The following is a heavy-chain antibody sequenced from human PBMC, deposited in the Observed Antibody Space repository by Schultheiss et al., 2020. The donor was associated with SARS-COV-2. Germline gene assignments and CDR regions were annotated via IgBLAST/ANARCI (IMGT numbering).Heavy chain of an antibody. CDR1: GFSFSDYY. J-gene: IGHJ4*02. Sequence: GGSLRLSCAASGFSFSDYYMSWVRQAPGKGREWVSAISGSGGSTYYADSVKGRFTISRDNSKNTLYLQMNSLRAEDTAVYYCAKPAGWYKENYYFDYWGQGTLVTVAS. CDR2: ISGSGGST. V-gene: IGHV3-23*01. CDR3: AKPAGWYKENYYFDY. D-gene: IGHD6-19*01.